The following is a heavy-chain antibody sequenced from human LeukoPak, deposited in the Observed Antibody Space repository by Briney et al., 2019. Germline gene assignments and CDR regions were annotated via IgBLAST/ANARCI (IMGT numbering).Heavy chain of an antibody. J-gene: IGHJ3*02. V-gene: IGHV1-2*06. D-gene: IGHD4-17*01. CDR3: ARANGDQRSNAFDI. CDR1: GYTFTGYY. CDR2: INPNSGVT. Sequence: ASVKVSCKASGYTFTGYYMHWVRQAPGQGLEWMGRINPNSGVTNYAQKFQGRVTMTRDTSISTAYMELSRLRSDDTAVYYCARANGDQRSNAFDIWGQGTMVTVSS.